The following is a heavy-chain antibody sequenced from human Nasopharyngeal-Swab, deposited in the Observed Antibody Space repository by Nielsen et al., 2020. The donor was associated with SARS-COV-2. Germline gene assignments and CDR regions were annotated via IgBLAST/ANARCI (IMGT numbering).Heavy chain of an antibody. J-gene: IGHJ4*02. CDR1: GYIFTGYY. V-gene: IGHV1-2*06. D-gene: IGHD5-18*01. CDR3: ARGPALGTAFFDY. Sequence: ASVKVSRKASGYIFTGYYMHWVRQAPGQGLEWMGRINPNSGGTNYAQKFQGRVTMTRDTSISTAYMELSSLRSEDTAVYYCARGPALGTAFFDYWGQGTLVTVSS. CDR2: INPNSGGT.